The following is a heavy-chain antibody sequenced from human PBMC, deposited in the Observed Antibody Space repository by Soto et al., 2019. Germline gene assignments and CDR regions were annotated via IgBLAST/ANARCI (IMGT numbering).Heavy chain of an antibody. D-gene: IGHD4-17*01. V-gene: IGHV3-30*03. Sequence: QVQLVESGGGVVQPGRSLRLSCAASGFTFSSYGMHWVRQAPGKGLAWVAVISYDGSNKYYADSVKGRFTISRDNSKNTLYLQMNSLRAEDTAVYYCAETTVTTSNAFAIWGQGTMVTVSS. CDR1: GFTFSSYG. CDR3: AETTVTTSNAFAI. J-gene: IGHJ3*02. CDR2: ISYDGSNK.